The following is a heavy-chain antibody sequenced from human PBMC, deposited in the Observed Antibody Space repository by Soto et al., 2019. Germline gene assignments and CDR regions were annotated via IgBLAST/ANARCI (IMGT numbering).Heavy chain of an antibody. D-gene: IGHD6-19*01. V-gene: IGHV4-39*03. CDR1: GASIRNSAY. CDR3: RRSSRYSTDV. J-gene: IGHJ6*02. Sequence: SETLSLTCTVSGASIRNSAYWGWIRQPPGKGLEWIGSIYSIGNTYYNPSLKSGVTISADTSKNQFSLNLISVTAADTAVYYCRRSSRYSTDVWGQGITVTVSS. CDR2: IYSIGNT.